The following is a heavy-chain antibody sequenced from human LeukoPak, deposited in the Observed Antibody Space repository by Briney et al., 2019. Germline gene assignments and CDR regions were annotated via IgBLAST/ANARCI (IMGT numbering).Heavy chain of an antibody. D-gene: IGHD1-14*01. V-gene: IGHV3-13*01. J-gene: IGHJ6*02. CDR1: GFTFSSYD. CDR2: IGTAGDT. Sequence: GGSLRLSCAASGFTFSSYDMHWVRHATGKGLEWVSAIGTAGDTYYPGSVKGRFTISRENAKNSLYLQMNSLRAGDTAVYYCARAGFIYGMDVWGQGTTVTVSS. CDR3: ARAGFIYGMDV.